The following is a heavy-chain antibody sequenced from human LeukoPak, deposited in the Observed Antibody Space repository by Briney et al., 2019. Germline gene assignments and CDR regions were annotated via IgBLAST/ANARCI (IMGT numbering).Heavy chain of an antibody. CDR2: IYTSGST. CDR1: GGSISSYY. J-gene: IGHJ5*02. V-gene: IGHV4-4*07. D-gene: IGHD3-22*01. Sequence: PSETLSLTCTVPGGSISSYYWSWIRQPAGKGLEWIGRIYTSGSTNYNPSLKSRVTMSVDTSKNQFSLKLSSVTAADTAVYYCAGNSITMIVQNWFDPWGQGTLVTVSS. CDR3: AGNSITMIVQNWFDP.